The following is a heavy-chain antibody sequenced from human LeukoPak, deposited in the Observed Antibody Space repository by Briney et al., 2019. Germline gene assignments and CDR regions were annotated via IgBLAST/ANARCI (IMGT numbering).Heavy chain of an antibody. Sequence: GGSLRLSCAASGFTFSSYWMHWVRQAPGKGLVWVSRINSDGSSTSYADSVKGRFTISRDNAKNTLYLQMNSLRAEDTSVYYCARTDGNAGDFDYWGQGTLVTVSS. V-gene: IGHV3-74*01. D-gene: IGHD2-8*01. CDR2: INSDGSST. CDR3: ARTDGNAGDFDY. J-gene: IGHJ4*02. CDR1: GFTFSSYW.